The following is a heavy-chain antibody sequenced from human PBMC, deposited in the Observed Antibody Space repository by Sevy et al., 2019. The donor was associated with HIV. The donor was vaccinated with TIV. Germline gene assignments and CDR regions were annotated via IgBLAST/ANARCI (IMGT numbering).Heavy chain of an antibody. CDR3: AAARDYYDDNSCYFDY. CDR2: FDPEDGET. J-gene: IGHJ4*02. D-gene: IGHD3-22*01. CDR1: GYTLTQLS. V-gene: IGHV1-24*01. Sequence: ASVKVSCKVSGYTLTQLSMHWVRQAPGKGLEWMGRFDPEDGETIYAQKFQGRVTMTEDTSTDTAYMELSSLRSEDTAVYYCAAARDYYDDNSCYFDYWGQGTLVTVSS.